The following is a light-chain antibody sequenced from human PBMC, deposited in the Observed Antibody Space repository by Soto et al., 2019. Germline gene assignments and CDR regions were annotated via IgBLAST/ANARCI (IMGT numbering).Light chain of an antibody. CDR1: QSVSRY. V-gene: IGKV3-11*01. CDR2: DEY. Sequence: EIVLTQSPATLSLSPGERATLSCRASQSVSRYLAWYQQKPGQAPRLVIYDEYNRATGIPARFSGSGSGTDFTLTISSLEPEDFAVYYCQQRSSWPLTFGGGTKVDIK. CDR3: QQRSSWPLT. J-gene: IGKJ4*01.